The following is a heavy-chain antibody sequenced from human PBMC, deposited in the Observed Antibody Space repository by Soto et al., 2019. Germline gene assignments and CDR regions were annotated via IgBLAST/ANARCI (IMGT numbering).Heavy chain of an antibody. CDR2: IWYDESKK. CDR1: GFTFSNYG. Sequence: QVQLVESGGGVVQPGRSLRLSCAASGFTFSNYGMHWVRQAPGKGLEWVAVIWYDESKKYYADSVKGRFTISRDSSKNTLYLQMNSRRAEDTAGDYCARGGGLSAAGYWGQGTLVTVSS. CDR3: ARGGGLSAAGY. V-gene: IGHV3-33*01. D-gene: IGHD3-16*02. J-gene: IGHJ4*02.